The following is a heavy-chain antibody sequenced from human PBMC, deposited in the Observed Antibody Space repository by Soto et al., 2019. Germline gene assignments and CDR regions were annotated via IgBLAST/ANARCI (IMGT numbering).Heavy chain of an antibody. J-gene: IGHJ4*02. CDR2: INAGNGNT. CDR1: GYTFTTYA. Sequence: ASVKVSCKASGYTFTTYAIHWVRQAPGQRLEWMGWINAGNGNTNYSEQFQGRVTFTRDTSAGTVYMQLSSLRSEDTAVYYCARDDSGFSGSHYIDYFNYWGQGALVTVSS. CDR3: ARDDSGFSGSHYIDYFNY. D-gene: IGHD1-26*01. V-gene: IGHV1-3*01.